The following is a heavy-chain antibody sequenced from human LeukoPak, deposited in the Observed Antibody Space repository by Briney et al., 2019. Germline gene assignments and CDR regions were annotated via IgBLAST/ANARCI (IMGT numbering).Heavy chain of an antibody. Sequence: PGGSLRLSCAASGSTFSSYTMNWVRQAPGKGLEWVSYTTSSGKTIYYADSLEGRFTISRDNAKNSLYLQMRSLRAEDTALYYSARQALRGANCYYRHLDLWGQGTLVTVSS. J-gene: IGHJ4*02. CDR1: GSTFSSYT. V-gene: IGHV3-48*01. CDR2: TTSSGKTI. CDR3: ARQALRGANCYYRHLDL. D-gene: IGHD2-21*01.